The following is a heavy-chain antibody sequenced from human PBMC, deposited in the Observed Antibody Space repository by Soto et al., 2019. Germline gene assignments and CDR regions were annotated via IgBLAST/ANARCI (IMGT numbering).Heavy chain of an antibody. J-gene: IGHJ5*02. CDR1: GFTFTDYY. V-gene: IGHV3-11*05. CDR2: ISVSSTYT. Sequence: GGSLRLSCAASGFTFTDYYISWVRQAPGKGLEWLAYISVSSTYTNYADSVKGRFTVSRDNSKNTLYLEMNSLRVEDTAVYYCAKGIVGPTWSDHWGEGTQVTVSS. CDR3: AKGIVGPTWSDH. D-gene: IGHD1-26*01.